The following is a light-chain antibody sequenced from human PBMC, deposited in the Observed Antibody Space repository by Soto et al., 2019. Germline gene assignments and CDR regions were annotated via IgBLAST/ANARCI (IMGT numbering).Light chain of an antibody. CDR2: DVS. CDR3: CSYAGSYHVV. J-gene: IGLJ2*01. Sequence: QSALTQPRSVSGSPGQSVTISCTGTSSDVGGYNYVSWYQQHPGKAPKLMIYDVSKRPSGVPDRFSGSKSGNTASLTISGLQAEDEADYYCCSYAGSYHVVFGGGTKVTVL. V-gene: IGLV2-11*01. CDR1: SSDVGGYNY.